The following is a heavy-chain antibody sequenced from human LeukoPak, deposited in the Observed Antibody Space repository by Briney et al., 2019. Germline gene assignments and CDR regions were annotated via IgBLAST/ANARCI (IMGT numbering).Heavy chain of an antibody. CDR1: GASISIYY. D-gene: IGHD6-19*01. J-gene: IGHJ4*02. V-gene: IGHV4-59*08. CDR2: TYYSGSP. Sequence: SETLSLTCTVSGASISIYYWTWIRQPPGKGLKSIGYTYYSGSPSYNPSLKSRVTLSVDTSKNQFSLKVNSVTAADTAVYYCARLRYSTGPVDYWGQGTLVTVSS. CDR3: ARLRYSTGPVDY.